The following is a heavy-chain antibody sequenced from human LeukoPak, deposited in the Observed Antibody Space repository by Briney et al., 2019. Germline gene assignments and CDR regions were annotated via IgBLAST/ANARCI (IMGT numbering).Heavy chain of an antibody. CDR3: ARDLHGFDP. CDR1: GYTFTSYG. Sequence: ASVKVSCKASGYTFTSYGISWVRQAPGQGLEWMGWISAYNGNTNYAQKFQGRVTMTRDTSISTAYMELSRLRSDDTAVYYCARDLHGFDPWGQGTLVTVSS. J-gene: IGHJ5*02. V-gene: IGHV1-18*01. CDR2: ISAYNGNT.